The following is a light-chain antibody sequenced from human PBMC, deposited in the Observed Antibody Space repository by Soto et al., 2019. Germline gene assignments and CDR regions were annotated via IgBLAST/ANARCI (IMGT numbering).Light chain of an antibody. Sequence: EIVMTQSPATLSVSPGERVTLSCRASQSISSSLAWYQQRPGQPPRLLIYGASSRATGIPDRFSGSGSGTDFTLTISRLEPEDFAVYYCQQYGSSPITFGQGTRLE. CDR2: GAS. CDR1: QSISSS. V-gene: IGKV3-20*01. J-gene: IGKJ5*01. CDR3: QQYGSSPIT.